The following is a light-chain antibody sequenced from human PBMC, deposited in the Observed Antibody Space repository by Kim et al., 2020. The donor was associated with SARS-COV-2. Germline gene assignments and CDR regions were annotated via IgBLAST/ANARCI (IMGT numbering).Light chain of an antibody. J-gene: IGLJ3*02. CDR2: CNT. CDR1: RSNIGAAFD. Sequence: GQRVTISCTGNRSNIGAAFDVLCYQHPPGAAPKLLIYCNTNRPSGVPDRFTASKSGASASLAITGLQSEDEADYYYQSYDSSLGGVFGGGTQLTVL. V-gene: IGLV1-40*03. CDR3: QSYDSSLGGV.